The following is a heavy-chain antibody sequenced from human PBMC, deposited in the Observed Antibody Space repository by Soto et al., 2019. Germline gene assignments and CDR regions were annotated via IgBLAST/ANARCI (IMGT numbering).Heavy chain of an antibody. CDR1: NVSFSIYS. CDR3: TRECTRRGACGV. Sequence: PSGTLCLTCTIYNVSFSIYSWTWIRQPPGKGLEWVGEINHSGSTNYNPSLKSRVTMTVDTTKNQFALKLTSDNAADTGGYYCTRECTRRGACGVWGEATMATVSS. CDR2: INHSGST. J-gene: IGHJ3*01. D-gene: IGHD1-1*01. V-gene: IGHV4-34*01.